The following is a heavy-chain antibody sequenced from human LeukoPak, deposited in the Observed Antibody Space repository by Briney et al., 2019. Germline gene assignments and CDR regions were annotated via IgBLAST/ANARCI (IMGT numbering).Heavy chain of an antibody. CDR3: ARGQGRDGYIC. D-gene: IGHD5-24*01. Sequence: GGSLRLSCAASGFTVSSYLMSWVRQAPGKGLEWVANIKQDGSEKYYVDSVKGRFTISRDNAKNSLYLQMDSLRAEDTAVYYCARGQGRDGYICWGQGTMVIVSS. V-gene: IGHV3-7*01. CDR1: GFTVSSYL. CDR2: IKQDGSEK. J-gene: IGHJ3*01.